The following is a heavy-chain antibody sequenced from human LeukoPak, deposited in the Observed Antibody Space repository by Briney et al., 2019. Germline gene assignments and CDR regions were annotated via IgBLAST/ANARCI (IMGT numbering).Heavy chain of an antibody. J-gene: IGHJ4*02. V-gene: IGHV3-30*04. CDR2: ISYDIYSK. CDR1: GFTFTSYS. Sequence: GGSLRLSCAASGFTFTSYSMHWVRQAPGKGLEWVAVISYDIYSKYYADSVRGRFTISRDNSENTLYLQMDSLRGEDTAVYYCARDAWSVRSYFDYWGQGTLVTVSS. CDR3: ARDAWSVRSYFDY. D-gene: IGHD2-8*01.